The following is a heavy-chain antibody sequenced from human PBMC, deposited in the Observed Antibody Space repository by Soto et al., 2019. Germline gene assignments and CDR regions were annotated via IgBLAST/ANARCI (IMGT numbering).Heavy chain of an antibody. CDR2: IHHSVIT. Sequence: SETLSLTCGVSGYSLNSGYYWGWIRQPPGKGLEWIGSIHHSVITYYSPSLRSRLSLSVDTSKNQFSLKLTSVTAADTAVYYCARAYYDGNNYRTRGWFDPCGQGILVTVSS. V-gene: IGHV4-38-2*01. J-gene: IGHJ5*02. D-gene: IGHD3-16*01. CDR3: ARAYYDGNNYRTRGWFDP. CDR1: GYSLNSGYY.